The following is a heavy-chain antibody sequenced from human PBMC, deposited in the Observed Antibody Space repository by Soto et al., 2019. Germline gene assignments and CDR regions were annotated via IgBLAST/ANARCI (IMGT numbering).Heavy chain of an antibody. V-gene: IGHV1-8*01. CDR3: ARGVKYGAYSRWFDP. Sequence: QVQLVQSGAEVKKPGASVKVSCKASGNTFTNSDINWVRQATGQGLEYLGWMNPNSGDTAYVQKFQGRVTMTWETSITTAYMELRSLRSGDTAVYFCARGVKYGAYSRWFDPWGQGTLVTVSS. CDR1: GNTFTNSD. CDR2: MNPNSGDT. D-gene: IGHD4-17*01. J-gene: IGHJ5*02.